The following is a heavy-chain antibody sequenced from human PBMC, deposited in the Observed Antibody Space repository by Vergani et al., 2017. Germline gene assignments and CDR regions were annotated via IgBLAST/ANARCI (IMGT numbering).Heavy chain of an antibody. CDR2: ISYDGSNK. J-gene: IGHJ6*03. D-gene: IGHD1-26*01. CDR1: GFTFSSYG. V-gene: IGHV3-30*03. CDR3: ARVAYSGSYRYYYYMDV. Sequence: QVQLVESGGGVVQPGRSLRLSCAASGFTFSSYGMHWVRQAPGKGLEWVAVISYDGSNKYYADSVKGRFTISRENAKNSLYLQMNSLRAGDTAVYYCARVAYSGSYRYYYYMDVWGKGTTVTVSS.